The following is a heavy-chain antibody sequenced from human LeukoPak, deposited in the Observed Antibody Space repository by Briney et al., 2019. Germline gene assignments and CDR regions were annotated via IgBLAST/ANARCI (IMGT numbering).Heavy chain of an antibody. CDR3: ARSSSGFDY. CDR2: IYYSGST. D-gene: IGHD3-22*01. V-gene: IGHV4-39*01. CDR1: GGSISSSSYY. J-gene: IGHJ4*02. Sequence: SETLSLTCTVSGGSISSSSYYWGWIRQPPGKGLEWIGSIYYSGSTYYNPSLKSRVTISVDTSRNQFSLKLSSVTAADTAVYYCARSSSGFDYWGQGTLVTVSS.